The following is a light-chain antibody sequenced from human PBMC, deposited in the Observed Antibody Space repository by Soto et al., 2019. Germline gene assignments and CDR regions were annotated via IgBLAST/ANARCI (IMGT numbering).Light chain of an antibody. CDR2: DVS. CDR1: QSVSNW. V-gene: IGKV1-5*01. J-gene: IGKJ1*01. Sequence: DIQMTQSPSTLSASVGERVTITCRASQSVSNWLAWYQQKPGKAPKLLIYDVSSLESGVPSRFSGSGSGTEFSLTISSLQPDDFATDYCQQYDSYSWTFDQGTKVEMK. CDR3: QQYDSYSWT.